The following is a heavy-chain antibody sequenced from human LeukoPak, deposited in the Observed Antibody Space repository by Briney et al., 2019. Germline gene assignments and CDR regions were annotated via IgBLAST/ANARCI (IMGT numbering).Heavy chain of an antibody. CDR3: ARGYTPYYFDY. J-gene: IGHJ4*02. Sequence: SETLSLTCTVSGGSISSYYWSWIRQPPGKGLEWIGYIYYSGSTNYNPSLKSRVTISVDTSKNQFSLKLSPVTAADTAVYYCARGYTPYYFDYWGQGTLVTVSS. CDR2: IYYSGST. CDR1: GGSISSYY. D-gene: IGHD1-14*01. V-gene: IGHV4-59*01.